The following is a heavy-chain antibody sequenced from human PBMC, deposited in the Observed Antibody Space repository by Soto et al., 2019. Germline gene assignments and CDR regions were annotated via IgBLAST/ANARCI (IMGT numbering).Heavy chain of an antibody. CDR1: GFTFSSYA. CDR2: ISVSGGST. CDR3: AKDVVAFPWEGIDY. Sequence: EVQLLESGGGLVQPGGSLRLSCAASGFTFSSYAMSWVRQAPGKGLEWVSAISVSGGSTYYADSVKGRFTISRDNSKNTLYLQMNALRAEDTAVYYCAKDVVAFPWEGIDYWGQGTLVTVSS. D-gene: IGHD2-21*01. V-gene: IGHV3-23*01. J-gene: IGHJ4*02.